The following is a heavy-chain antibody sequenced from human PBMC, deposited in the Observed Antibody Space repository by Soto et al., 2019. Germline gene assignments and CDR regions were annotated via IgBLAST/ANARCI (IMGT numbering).Heavy chain of an antibody. CDR1: GFSLSTSGMC. Sequence: SGPTLVNPTQTLTLTCTFSGFSLSTSGMCVSWIRQPPGKALEWLARIDWDDDKYYSTSPKTRLTISKDTSKNQVVLTMTNMDPVDTATYYCARQGSYGSGSYLYYFDYWGQGTLVTVSS. V-gene: IGHV2-70*11. D-gene: IGHD3-10*01. J-gene: IGHJ4*02. CDR2: IDWDDDK. CDR3: ARQGSYGSGSYLYYFDY.